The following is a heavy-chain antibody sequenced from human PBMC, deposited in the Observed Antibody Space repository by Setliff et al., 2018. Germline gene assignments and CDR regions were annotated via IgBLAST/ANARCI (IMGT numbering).Heavy chain of an antibody. J-gene: IGHJ3*02. V-gene: IGHV1-24*01. D-gene: IGHD1-26*01. CDR3: ATNFNSGSLTPDAFDI. Sequence: GASVKVSCKVSGYTLTELSMHWVRQAPGKGREWMGGLDPEDGETIYAQKFQGRVTMTEDTSTDTAYMGLSSLRSEDTAVYSLATNFNSGSLTPDAFDIWGQGTMVTVSS. CDR2: LDPEDGET. CDR1: GYTLTELS.